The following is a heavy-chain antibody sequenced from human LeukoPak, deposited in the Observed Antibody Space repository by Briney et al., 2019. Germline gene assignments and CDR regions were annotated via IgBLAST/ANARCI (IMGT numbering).Heavy chain of an antibody. CDR3: ARDGGDGYNLDY. Sequence: SETLSLTCTVSGGSISSYYWSWIRQPAGKGLEWIGYIYYSGSTNYNPSLKSRVTISVDTSKNQFSLKLSSVTAADTAVYYCARDGGDGYNLDYWGQGTLVTVSS. V-gene: IGHV4-59*01. CDR1: GGSISSYY. CDR2: IYYSGST. D-gene: IGHD5-24*01. J-gene: IGHJ4*02.